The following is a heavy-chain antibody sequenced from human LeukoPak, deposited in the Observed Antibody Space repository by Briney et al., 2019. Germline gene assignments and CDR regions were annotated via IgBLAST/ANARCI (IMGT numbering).Heavy chain of an antibody. CDR1: GGSISSYY. J-gene: IGHJ4*02. CDR2: IYYSGST. V-gene: IGHV4-59*01. Sequence: SETLSLTCTVSGGSISSYYWSWIRQPPGKGLEWIGYIYYSGSTNYNPSLKSRVTISVDTSKNQFSLKLSSVTAADTAVYYCARGSDYYDSSGYPDYWGQGTLVTVSS. D-gene: IGHD3-22*01. CDR3: ARGSDYYDSSGYPDY.